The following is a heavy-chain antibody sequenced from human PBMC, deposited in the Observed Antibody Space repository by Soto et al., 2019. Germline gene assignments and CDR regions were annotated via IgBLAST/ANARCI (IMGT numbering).Heavy chain of an antibody. CDR1: GYNFFDFH. V-gene: IGHV1-2*02. Sequence: ASVKVSCKTSGYNFFDFHIHWVRQAPGQGLEWMGGITPGNGDTNYAQPFQGRVTLTRDTSIDTAYMDLSGLKSDDTAVYYCARERIAGPFDNWGQGTLVTVSS. J-gene: IGHJ4*02. D-gene: IGHD1-26*01. CDR2: ITPGNGDT. CDR3: ARERIAGPFDN.